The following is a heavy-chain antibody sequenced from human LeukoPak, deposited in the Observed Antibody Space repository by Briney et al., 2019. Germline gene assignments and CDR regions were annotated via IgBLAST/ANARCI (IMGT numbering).Heavy chain of an antibody. CDR3: ARGIEY. CDR1: GFTFRSYD. J-gene: IGHJ4*02. V-gene: IGHV3-48*03. CDR2: IGSSGSPI. Sequence: PGGSLGLSCAASGFTFRSYDMNWVRQAPGKGLEWVSFIGSSGSPIYYADSVKGRYTISRDNAKTSLYLQMDSLRAEDTAVYYCARGIEYWGQGTLVTVSS.